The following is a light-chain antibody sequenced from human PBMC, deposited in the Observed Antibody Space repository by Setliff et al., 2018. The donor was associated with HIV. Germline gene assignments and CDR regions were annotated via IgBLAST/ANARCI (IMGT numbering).Light chain of an antibody. V-gene: IGLV2-14*03. CDR3: SSYTTTIHVL. J-gene: IGLJ2*01. Sequence: QSALTQPASVSGSPGQSITISCTGTSSDVGGYNYVSWYQQQPGKAPKLMVYDVSNRPSGVSDRFSGSKSGNTASLTISGLQAEDEADYYCSSYTTTIHVLFGGGTK. CDR1: SSDVGGYNY. CDR2: DVS.